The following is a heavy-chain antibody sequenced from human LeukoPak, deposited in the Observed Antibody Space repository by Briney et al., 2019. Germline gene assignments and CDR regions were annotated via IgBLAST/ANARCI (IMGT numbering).Heavy chain of an antibody. J-gene: IGHJ4*02. CDR2: IRGSGGGT. CDR3: VKARMPHCGTDCLES. V-gene: IGHV3-23*01. D-gene: IGHD2-21*02. CDR1: GFTFSNYG. Sequence: GGSLRLSCAASGFTFSNYGMSWVRQAPGKGLEWVSVIRGSGGGTYYADSVKGRFTISRDNSKNTVYLQMNSLRAEDTAVYYCVKARMPHCGTDCLESWGQGTLVTVSS.